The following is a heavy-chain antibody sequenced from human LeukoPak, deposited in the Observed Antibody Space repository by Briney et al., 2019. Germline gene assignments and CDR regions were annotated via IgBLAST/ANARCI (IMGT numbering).Heavy chain of an antibody. Sequence: GGSLRLSCAASGVRFSTHDLNWVRQAPGKGLECVSYISRTSTYLYYADSVKGRFTISRDNDKNLLYPQMNNLRAEDTAVYFCAKDTRKGGYYSDYWGEGTVVTVSS. V-gene: IGHV3-21*01. CDR2: ISRTSTYL. J-gene: IGHJ4*02. CDR3: AKDTRKGGYYSDY. CDR1: GVRFSTHD. D-gene: IGHD3-22*01.